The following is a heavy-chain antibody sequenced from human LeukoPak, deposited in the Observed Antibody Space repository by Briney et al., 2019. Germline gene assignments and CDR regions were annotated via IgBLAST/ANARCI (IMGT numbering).Heavy chain of an antibody. CDR3: ARGPPEYSSSFAPYNWFDP. CDR1: GGTFSSYA. CDR2: IIPIFGTA. D-gene: IGHD6-6*01. Sequence: VKVSCKASGGTFSSYAISWVRQAPGQGLEWMGGIIPIFGTANYAQKFQGRVTITVDESTSTAYMELSSLRSEDTAVYYCARGPPEYSSSFAPYNWFDPWGQGTLVTVSS. V-gene: IGHV1-69*01. J-gene: IGHJ5*02.